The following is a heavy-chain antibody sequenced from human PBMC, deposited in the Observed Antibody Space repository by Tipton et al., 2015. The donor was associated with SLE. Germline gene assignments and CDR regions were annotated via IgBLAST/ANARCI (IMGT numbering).Heavy chain of an antibody. CDR1: GGSFTSYY. Sequence: TLSLTCAIYGGSFTSYYWTWIRQPPGKGLEWIGDINHGGDTNYNPSLKSRVTISSDTSKNQFSLNLSSVTAADTAVYYCARYYSTYIDSWGQGTLVTVSS. J-gene: IGHJ4*02. D-gene: IGHD4-11*01. V-gene: IGHV4-34*01. CDR2: INHGGDT. CDR3: ARYYSTYIDS.